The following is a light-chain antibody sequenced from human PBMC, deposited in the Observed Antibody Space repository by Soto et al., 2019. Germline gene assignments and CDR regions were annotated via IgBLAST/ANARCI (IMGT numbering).Light chain of an antibody. CDR2: DAS. Sequence: ENELTQSRSTLSSSLGARDTHHCRASESVRRSYFAWYQQKRGQAPRRRIYDASSRATGISARFSGSGSGTDFTLTISSQEPEDFAVYYYQQRSTSLTVGQGTRVEIK. CDR3: QQRSTSLT. J-gene: IGKJ5*01. V-gene: IGKV3D-20*02. CDR1: ESVRRSY.